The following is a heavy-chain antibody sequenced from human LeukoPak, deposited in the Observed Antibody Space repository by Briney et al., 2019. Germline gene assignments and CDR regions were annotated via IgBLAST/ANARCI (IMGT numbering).Heavy chain of an antibody. V-gene: IGHV4-31*03. CDR3: ARTIQLAFDP. Sequence: SQTLSLTCTASGGSISSGGYYWSWIRQHPGKGLEWIGYIYYSGSTYYNPSLKSRVTISVDTSKNQFSLKLSSVTAADTAVYYCARTIQLAFDPWGQGTLVTVSS. CDR1: GGSISSGGYY. CDR2: IYYSGST. J-gene: IGHJ5*02. D-gene: IGHD5-18*01.